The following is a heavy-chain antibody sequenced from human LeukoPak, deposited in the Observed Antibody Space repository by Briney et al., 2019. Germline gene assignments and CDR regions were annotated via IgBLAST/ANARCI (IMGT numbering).Heavy chain of an antibody. J-gene: IGHJ4*02. D-gene: IGHD6-13*01. CDR3: ARNTAAATLFDY. CDR1: GFTFSSYS. CDR2: ISSSSSYI. Sequence: PGGSLRLSCAASGFTFSSYSMNWVRQAPGKGLEWVSSISSSSSYIYYADSVKGRFTISRDNAKNSLYLQVNSLRAEDTAVYYCARNTAAATLFDYWGQGTLVTVSS. V-gene: IGHV3-21*01.